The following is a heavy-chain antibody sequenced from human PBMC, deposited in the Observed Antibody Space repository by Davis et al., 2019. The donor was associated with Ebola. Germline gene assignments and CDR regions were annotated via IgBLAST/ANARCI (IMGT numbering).Heavy chain of an antibody. D-gene: IGHD2-8*01. V-gene: IGHV1-18*01. CDR1: GYTLPSYG. J-gene: IGHJ4*02. Sequence: ASVKVSCKASGYTLPSYGISWVRQAPGQGLEWVGWVSAYNDNTRYARRLQGRVTMTIDTSTSTAYMELRSLTSDDTAVYYCFMDCSNANCGVTYYFDFWGQGTPVTVSS. CDR2: VSAYNDNT. CDR3: FMDCSNANCGVTYYFDF.